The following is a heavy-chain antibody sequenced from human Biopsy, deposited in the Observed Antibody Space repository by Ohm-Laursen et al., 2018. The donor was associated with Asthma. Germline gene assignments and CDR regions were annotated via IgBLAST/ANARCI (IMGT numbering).Heavy chain of an antibody. J-gene: IGHJ4*02. CDR1: RFTYE. Sequence: SLRLSCAASRFTYEMHWVRQAPGKGLEWVAVISYDGSSIYYADSVKGRFTISRDNSKNTLSLQMNSLTAEDTAVYYCAKEGVSGTHIEDWGQGTLVTVSS. D-gene: IGHD5/OR15-5a*01. CDR2: ISYDGSSI. V-gene: IGHV3-30*04. CDR3: AKEGVSGTHIED.